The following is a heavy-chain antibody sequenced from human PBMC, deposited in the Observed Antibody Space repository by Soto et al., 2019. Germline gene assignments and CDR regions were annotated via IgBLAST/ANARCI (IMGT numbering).Heavy chain of an antibody. V-gene: IGHV1-69*13. Sequence: VKVSCKASGGTFSSYAISWVRQAPGQGLEWMGGIIPIFGTANYAQKFQGRVTITADKSTSTAYMELSSLRSEDTAVYYCARGDIVVVPAAPIGYYFDYWGQGTLVTVSS. D-gene: IGHD2-2*01. CDR1: GGTFSSYA. J-gene: IGHJ4*02. CDR2: IIPIFGTA. CDR3: ARGDIVVVPAAPIGYYFDY.